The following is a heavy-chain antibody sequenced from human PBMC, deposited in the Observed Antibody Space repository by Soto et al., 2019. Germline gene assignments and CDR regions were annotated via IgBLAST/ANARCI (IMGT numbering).Heavy chain of an antibody. V-gene: IGHV4-59*01. J-gene: IGHJ1*01. Sequence: SETLSLTCTVSGGSISSYYWSWIRQPPGKGLEWIGYIYASGSTNYNPSLKSRITISVDTPKNQFSLKLSSVTAADTAVYYCARGGSTWLEYFQHWGQGTLVTVSS. CDR1: GGSISSYY. CDR2: IYASGST. D-gene: IGHD6-13*01. CDR3: ARGGSTWLEYFQH.